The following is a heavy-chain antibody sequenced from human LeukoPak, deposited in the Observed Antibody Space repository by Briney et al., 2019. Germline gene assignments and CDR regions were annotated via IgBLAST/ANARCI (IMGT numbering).Heavy chain of an antibody. CDR2: INHSGST. Sequence: SETLSLTCAVYGGSFSSYYWSWIRQPPGKGLEWIGEINHSGSTNYNPSLKSRVTISVDTSKNKFSLKLSSVTAADTAVYYCASRSDFNWFDPWGQGTLVTVSS. CDR3: ASRSDFNWFDP. J-gene: IGHJ5*02. CDR1: GGSFSSYY. D-gene: IGHD2/OR15-2a*01. V-gene: IGHV4-34*01.